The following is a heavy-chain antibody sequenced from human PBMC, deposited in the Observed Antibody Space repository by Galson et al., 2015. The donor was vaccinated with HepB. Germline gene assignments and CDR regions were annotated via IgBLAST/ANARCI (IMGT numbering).Heavy chain of an antibody. CDR3: AKDPYLYSALAGTMAGFDY. CDR1: GVTFSNYG. V-gene: IGHV3-30*18. CDR2: ISYDGRNK. Sequence: SLRLSCAASGVTFSNYGMHWVRQAPGKGLEWVAVISYDGRNKYYTDSVKGRFTIPRGNSKNMVYLQMNSLRAEDTALYYCAKDPYLYSALAGTMAGFDYWGQGTLVTVSS. D-gene: IGHD6-19*01. J-gene: IGHJ4*02.